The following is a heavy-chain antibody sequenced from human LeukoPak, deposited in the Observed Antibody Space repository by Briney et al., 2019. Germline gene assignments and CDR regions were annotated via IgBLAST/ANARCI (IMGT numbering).Heavy chain of an antibody. CDR3: ARDFWSPPDDWFDP. Sequence: PSETLSLTCTVSGGSLSSGSYYWSWIRQPAGRGRGWIGRIYTSGSTNYNPSLKSRVTISVDTSKNQFSLKLSSVTAADTAVYYCARDFWSPPDDWFDPWGQGTLVTVSS. J-gene: IGHJ5*02. V-gene: IGHV4-61*02. CDR1: GGSLSSGSYY. D-gene: IGHD3-3*01. CDR2: IYTSGST.